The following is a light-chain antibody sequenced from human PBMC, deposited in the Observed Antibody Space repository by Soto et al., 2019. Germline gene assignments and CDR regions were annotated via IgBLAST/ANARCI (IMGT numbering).Light chain of an antibody. CDR3: QAWDSSTAVV. J-gene: IGLJ2*01. CDR2: GNS. V-gene: IGLV1-40*01. CDR1: SSNIGAGYD. Sequence: QSVLTQPPSVSGAPGQRVTISCTGSSSNIGAGYDVHWYQQLPGTAPKLLIYGNSNRPSGVPDRFSGSKSGTSASLAITGLQAEDEADYYCQAWDSSTAVVFGGGTKLTVL.